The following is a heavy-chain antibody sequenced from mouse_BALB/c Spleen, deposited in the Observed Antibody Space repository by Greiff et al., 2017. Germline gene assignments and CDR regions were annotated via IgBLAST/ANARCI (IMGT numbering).Heavy chain of an antibody. D-gene: IGHD1-1*01. CDR2: IDPANGNT. J-gene: IGHJ1*01. V-gene: IGHV14-3*02. CDR3: ARDYGSSYEYFDV. CDR1: GFNIKDTY. Sequence: VHVKQSGAELVKPGASVKLSCTASGFNIKDTYMHWVKQRPEQGLEWIGRIDPANGNTKYDPKFQGKATITADTSSNTAYLQLSSLTSEDTAVYYCARDYGSSYEYFDVWGAGTTVTVSS.